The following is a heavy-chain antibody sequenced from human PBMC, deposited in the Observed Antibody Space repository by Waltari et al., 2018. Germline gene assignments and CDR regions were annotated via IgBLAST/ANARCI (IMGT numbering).Heavy chain of an antibody. J-gene: IGHJ4*02. V-gene: IGHV3-23*01. CDR3: AKGKSITIFGVVISY. D-gene: IGHD3-3*01. CDR1: GFTFSSYA. Sequence: EVQLLESGGGLVQPGGSLRLSCAASGFTFSSYAMSWVRQAPGKGLEGVSAISGSGGSTYYADSGKGRFTISRDNSKNTLYLQMNSLRAEDTAVYYCAKGKSITIFGVVISYWGQGTLVTVSS. CDR2: ISGSGGST.